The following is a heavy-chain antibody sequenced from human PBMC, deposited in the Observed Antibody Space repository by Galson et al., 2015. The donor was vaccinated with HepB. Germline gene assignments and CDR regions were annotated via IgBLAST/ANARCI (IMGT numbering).Heavy chain of an antibody. D-gene: IGHD3-3*01. CDR3: AAARDYDFWSGMNWFDP. J-gene: IGHJ5*02. CDR1: GFTFTSSA. V-gene: IGHV1-58*01. Sequence: SVKVSCKASGFTFTSSAVQWVRQARGQRLEWIGWIVVGSGNTNYAQKFQERVTITRDMSTSTAYMELSSLRSEDTAVYYCAAARDYDFWSGMNWFDPRGQGTLVTVSS. CDR2: IVVGSGNT.